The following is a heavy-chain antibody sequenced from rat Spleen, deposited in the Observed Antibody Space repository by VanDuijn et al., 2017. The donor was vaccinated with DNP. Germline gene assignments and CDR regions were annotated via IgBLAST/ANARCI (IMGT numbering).Heavy chain of an antibody. Sequence: EVQLVESGGGLVQPGGSLKLSCVASGFTFSNYYMAWVRQAPTKALEWVASISPGGGNTYYRDSVKGRFTISRDNSKSTLYLQLDSLRSEETATYYCARGDGDFDYWGQGVMVTVSS. CDR3: ARGDGDFDY. V-gene: IGHV5S11*01. D-gene: IGHD1-1*01. J-gene: IGHJ2*01. CDR1: GFTFSNYY. CDR2: ISPGGGNT.